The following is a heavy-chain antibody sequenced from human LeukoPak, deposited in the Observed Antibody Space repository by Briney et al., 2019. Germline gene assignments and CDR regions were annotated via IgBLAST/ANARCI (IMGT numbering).Heavy chain of an antibody. CDR1: GFTFNTYS. CDR3: ARELWRMGWLQLFTFDAFDI. D-gene: IGHD5-24*01. CDR2: IDSSGGYM. Sequence: PGGSLRLSCEASGFTFNTYSMNWARQAPGKGLEWVSSIDSSGGYMFYADSVEGRFTISRDNAKNSLYLQMNSLRAEDTAVYYCARELWRMGWLQLFTFDAFDIWGQGTMVTVSS. V-gene: IGHV3-21*01. J-gene: IGHJ3*02.